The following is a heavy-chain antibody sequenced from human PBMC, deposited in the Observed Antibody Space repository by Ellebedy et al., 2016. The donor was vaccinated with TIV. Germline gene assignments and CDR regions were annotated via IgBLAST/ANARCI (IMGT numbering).Heavy chain of an antibody. Sequence: SLKISCAASGFTFDDYAMHWVRQAPGKGLEWVSGISWNSGSLGYADSVKGRFTISRDNAKSSLYLQMNSLRAEDTALYYCAKVNNYGSGSFGRYFDYWGQGTLVTVSS. CDR1: GFTFDDYA. V-gene: IGHV3-9*01. CDR2: ISWNSGSL. D-gene: IGHD3-10*01. CDR3: AKVNNYGSGSFGRYFDY. J-gene: IGHJ4*02.